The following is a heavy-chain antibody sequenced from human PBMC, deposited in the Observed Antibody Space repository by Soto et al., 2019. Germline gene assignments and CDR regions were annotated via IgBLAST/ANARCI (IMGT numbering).Heavy chain of an antibody. CDR2: IYYSGST. J-gene: IGHJ4*02. D-gene: IGHD3-3*01. CDR3: ARTTTIFGVVIIPVFDY. CDR1: GGSISSYY. V-gene: IGHV4-59*01. Sequence: SETLSLTCTVSGGSISSYYWSWIRQPPGKGLEWIGYIYYSGSTNYNPSLKSRVTISVDTSKNQFSLKLSSVTAADTAVYYCARTTTIFGVVIIPVFDYWSREPWSPSPQ.